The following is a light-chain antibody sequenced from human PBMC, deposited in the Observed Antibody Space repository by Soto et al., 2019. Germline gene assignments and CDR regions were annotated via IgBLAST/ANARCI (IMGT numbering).Light chain of an antibody. CDR3: QQYDSWPLT. CDR1: QSVSNN. CDR2: GAS. J-gene: IGKJ4*02. V-gene: IGKV3D-15*01. Sequence: ETVMTQSPATLPVSPGERATLSCRASQSVSNNYLAWYQQRPGQAPRLLIYGASSRATGIPARFSGSGSGTDFTLTISSLQSEDSAVYYCQQYDSWPLTFGEGTKVDIK.